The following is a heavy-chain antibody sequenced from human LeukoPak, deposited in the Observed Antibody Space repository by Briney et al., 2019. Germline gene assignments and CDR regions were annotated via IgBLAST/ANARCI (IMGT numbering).Heavy chain of an antibody. CDR3: ARGGDGQQLVLGD. CDR1: GYTFTSYA. CDR2: INAGNGNT. V-gene: IGHV1-3*01. J-gene: IGHJ4*02. Sequence: GASVKVSCKASGYTFTSYAMHWVRQSPGQRLKWMGWINAGNGNTKYSQKFQGRVTITRDTSVSTAYMELSSLRSEDTAVYYCARGGDGQQLVLGDWGQGTLVTVSS. D-gene: IGHD6-13*01.